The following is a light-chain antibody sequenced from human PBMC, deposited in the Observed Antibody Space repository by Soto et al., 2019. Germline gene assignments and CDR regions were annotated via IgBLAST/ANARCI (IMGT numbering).Light chain of an antibody. CDR1: SSDVGNYNY. J-gene: IGLJ2*01. CDR2: EVS. CDR3: SPNTSLSPLDVV. Sequence: QSVLTQPASVSGSPGQSITISCTGTSSDVGNYNYVSWYQQHPGKAPKLMIYEVSNRPSGVSNRFSGSKFGNTASLTISGLQAEEEGDYYCSPNTSLSPLDVVFGGGTKLPVL. V-gene: IGLV2-14*01.